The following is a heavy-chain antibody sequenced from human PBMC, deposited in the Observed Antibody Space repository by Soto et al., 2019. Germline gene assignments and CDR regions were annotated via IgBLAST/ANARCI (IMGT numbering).Heavy chain of an antibody. CDR3: AKVNTLLVVVPHMYSSVY. CDR1: GFTFSSYA. Sequence: GGSLRLSCAASGFTFSSYAMSWVRQAPGKGLEWVSAISGSGGSTYYADSVKGRFTISRDNSKNTLYLQMNSLRAEDTAVYYCAKVNTLLVVVPHMYSSVYWCQGTLL. D-gene: IGHD3-22*01. V-gene: IGHV3-23*01. J-gene: IGHJ4*02. CDR2: ISGSGGST.